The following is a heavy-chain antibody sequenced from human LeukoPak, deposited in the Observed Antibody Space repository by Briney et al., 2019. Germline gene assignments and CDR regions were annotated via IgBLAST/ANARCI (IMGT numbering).Heavy chain of an antibody. J-gene: IGHJ4*02. CDR2: ISDTGSTI. CDR1: GFTFRSYE. V-gene: IGHV3-48*03. CDR3: AREGIAVAGSFFGY. Sequence: GGSLRLSCAVSGFTFRSYEMNWVRQAPGKGLEWVSYISDTGSTIYYADSVKGRFTISRDNAKNSLFLQMNSLRAEDTAVYYCAREGIAVAGSFFGYWGQGTLVTVSS. D-gene: IGHD6-19*01.